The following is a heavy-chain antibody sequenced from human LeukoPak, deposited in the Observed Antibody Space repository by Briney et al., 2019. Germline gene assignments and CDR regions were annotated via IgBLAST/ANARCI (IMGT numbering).Heavy chain of an antibody. CDR3: ARGDYGDRDLDY. J-gene: IGHJ4*02. CDR1: GFTFSSYA. CDR2: ISGSGGST. Sequence: GGSLRLSCAASGFTFSSYAMSWVCQAPGKGLEWVSAISGSGGSTYYADSVKGRFTISRDNSKNTLYLQMNSLRAEDTAVYYCARGDYGDRDLDYWGQGTLVTVSS. D-gene: IGHD4-17*01. V-gene: IGHV3-23*01.